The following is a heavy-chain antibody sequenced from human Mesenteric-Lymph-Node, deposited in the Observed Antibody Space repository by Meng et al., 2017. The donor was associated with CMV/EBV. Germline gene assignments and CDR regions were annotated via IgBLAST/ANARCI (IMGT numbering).Heavy chain of an antibody. J-gene: IGHJ3*02. CDR2: ISSSSSYI. Sequence: GGSLRLSCAASGFTFSSYSMNWVRQAPGKGLEWVSSISSSSSYIYYADSVKGRFTISRDNSRNSLYLQMNSLRAEDTALYYCARDTLTPKWDPGSDAFDIWGQGTMVTVSS. CDR1: GFTFSSYS. D-gene: IGHD1-26*01. CDR3: ARDTLTPKWDPGSDAFDI. V-gene: IGHV3-21*01.